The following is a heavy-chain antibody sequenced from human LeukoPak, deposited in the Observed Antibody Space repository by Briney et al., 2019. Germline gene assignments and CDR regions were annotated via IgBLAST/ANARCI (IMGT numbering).Heavy chain of an antibody. J-gene: IGHJ3*02. CDR3: ARSTVTSGLVAFDI. CDR2: IIPIFGTA. CDR1: GGTFSSYA. D-gene: IGHD4-17*01. Sequence: GASVKVSCKASGGTFSSYAISWVRQAPGQGLEWMGGIIPIFGTANYAQKLQGRVTMTTDTSTSTAYMELRSLRSDDTAVYYCARSTVTSGLVAFDIWGQGTMVTVSS. V-gene: IGHV1-69*05.